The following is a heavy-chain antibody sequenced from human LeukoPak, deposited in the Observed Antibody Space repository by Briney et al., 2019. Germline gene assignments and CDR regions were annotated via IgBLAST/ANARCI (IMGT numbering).Heavy chain of an antibody. J-gene: IGHJ5*02. V-gene: IGHV3-48*01. CDR3: AKGQLGIQSSKLFDP. CDR1: GFTFSSYS. CDR2: ISSSSSTI. Sequence: PGGSLRLSCAASGFTFSSYSMNWVRQAPGKGLEWVSYISSSSSTIYYADSVKGRFTISRDNSKNTLYLQMDSLRPEDTAVYYCAKGQLGIQSSKLFDPWGQGTLVTVSS. D-gene: IGHD7-27*01.